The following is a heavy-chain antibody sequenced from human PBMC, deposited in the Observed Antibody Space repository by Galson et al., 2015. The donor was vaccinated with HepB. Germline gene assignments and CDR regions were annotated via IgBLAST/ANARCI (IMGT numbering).Heavy chain of an antibody. J-gene: IGHJ3*02. Sequence: SVKVSCKASGYTFTSYNMHWVRQAPGQGLEWMGIINPSGGSTSYAQKFQGRVTMTRDTSTSTVYMELISLRSEDTAVYYCAGSLYCSSTSCEDAFDIWGQGTMVTVSS. CDR3: AGSLYCSSTSCEDAFDI. CDR1: GYTFTSYN. CDR2: INPSGGST. D-gene: IGHD2-2*01. V-gene: IGHV1-46*01.